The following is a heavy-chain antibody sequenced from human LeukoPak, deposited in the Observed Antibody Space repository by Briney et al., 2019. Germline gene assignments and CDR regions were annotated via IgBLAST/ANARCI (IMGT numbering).Heavy chain of an antibody. Sequence: SVNVSCKASGGTFSSYAISWVRQAPGQGLEWMGRIIPILGIANYAQKFQGRVTITADKSTSTAYMELSSLRSEDTAVYYCARARRDGYPTQNPFDYWGQGTLVTVSS. CDR1: GGTFSSYA. CDR2: IIPILGIA. J-gene: IGHJ4*02. D-gene: IGHD5-24*01. V-gene: IGHV1-69*04. CDR3: ARARRDGYPTQNPFDY.